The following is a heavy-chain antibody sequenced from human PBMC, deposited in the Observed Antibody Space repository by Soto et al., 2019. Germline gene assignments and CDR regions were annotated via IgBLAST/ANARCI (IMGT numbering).Heavy chain of an antibody. J-gene: IGHJ4*02. CDR3: AKDSGVYDGSGEFSDYFDY. CDR1: GFTFSADG. D-gene: IGHD3-22*01. V-gene: IGHV3-30*18. Sequence: VQLVQSGGGVVQPGRSLRLSCVASGFTFSADGMHWVRQAPGKGLEWVSAISSDGNKKDYGDSVKGRFTISRDNSKNTLYRQENSVMAVDTATSYCAKDSGVYDGSGEFSDYFDYWGQGTLVTVSS. CDR2: ISSDGNKK.